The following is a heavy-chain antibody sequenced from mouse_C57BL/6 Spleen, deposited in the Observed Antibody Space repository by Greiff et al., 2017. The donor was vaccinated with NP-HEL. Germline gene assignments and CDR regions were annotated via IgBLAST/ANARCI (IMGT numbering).Heavy chain of an antibody. Sequence: DVQLVESGGGLVKPGGSLKLSCAASGFTFSDYGMHWVRQAPEKGLEWVAYISSGSSTIYYADTVKGRFTISRDNAKNTLFLQMTSLRSEDTAMYYCARKIYYYGSSPYYAMDYWGQGTSVTVSS. CDR1: GFTFSDYG. CDR3: ARKIYYYGSSPYYAMDY. CDR2: ISSGSSTI. V-gene: IGHV5-17*01. D-gene: IGHD1-1*01. J-gene: IGHJ4*01.